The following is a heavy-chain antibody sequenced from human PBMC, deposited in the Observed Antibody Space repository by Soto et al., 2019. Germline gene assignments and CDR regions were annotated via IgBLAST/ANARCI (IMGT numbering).Heavy chain of an antibody. D-gene: IGHD3-10*01. Sequence: SETLSLTCTVSGGSISSFCYYWSWIRQHPGKGLEWIGYIYYSGSTYYNPSLKSRVTISVDTSKNQFSLKLSSVTAADTAVYYCARSLIWGVRFDYWGPGTLVTVSS. J-gene: IGHJ4*02. CDR2: IYYSGST. CDR3: ARSLIWGVRFDY. V-gene: IGHV4-31*03. CDR1: GGSISSFCYY.